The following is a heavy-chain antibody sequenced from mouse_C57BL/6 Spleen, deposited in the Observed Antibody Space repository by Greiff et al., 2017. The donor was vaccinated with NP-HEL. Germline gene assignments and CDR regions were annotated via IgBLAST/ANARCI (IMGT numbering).Heavy chain of an antibody. J-gene: IGHJ2*01. D-gene: IGHD3-2*02. CDR1: GYAFSSYW. V-gene: IGHV1-80*01. CDR2: IYPGDGDT. Sequence: QVQLQQSGAELVKPGASVKISCKASGYAFSSYWMNWVKQRPGKGLEWIGQIYPGDGDTNYNGKFKGKATLTADKSSSTAYMQLSSLTSEDSAVYYCARFQGEGYYFDYWGQGTTLTVSS. CDR3: ARFQGEGYYFDY.